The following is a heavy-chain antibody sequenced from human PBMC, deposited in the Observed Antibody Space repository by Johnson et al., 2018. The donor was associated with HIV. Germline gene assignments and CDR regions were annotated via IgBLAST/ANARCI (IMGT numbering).Heavy chain of an antibody. CDR1: GFTFSSYA. Sequence: QMLLVESGGGVVQPGRSLRLSCAASGFTFSSYAMHWVRQAPGKGLEWVAVMSYDGSNKYYADSVKGRFTISRDNSKNTLYLQMNSLRAEDTAVYYCARDSIEMATKSEDAFDIWGQGTMVSVYS. D-gene: IGHD5-24*01. CDR2: MSYDGSNK. V-gene: IGHV3-30-3*01. CDR3: ARDSIEMATKSEDAFDI. J-gene: IGHJ3*02.